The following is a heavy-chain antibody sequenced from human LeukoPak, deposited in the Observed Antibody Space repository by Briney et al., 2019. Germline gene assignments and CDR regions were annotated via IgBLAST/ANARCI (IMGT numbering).Heavy chain of an antibody. Sequence: ASVKVSCKASGYTFTSYGISWVRQAPGQGLEWMGWINPNSGGTNYAQKFQGRVTMTRDTSISTAYMELSRLRSDDTAVYYCARTEPYYYYYGMDVWGQGTTVTVSS. CDR2: INPNSGGT. CDR3: ARTEPYYYYYGMDV. CDR1: GYTFTSYG. D-gene: IGHD1-26*01. V-gene: IGHV1-2*02. J-gene: IGHJ6*02.